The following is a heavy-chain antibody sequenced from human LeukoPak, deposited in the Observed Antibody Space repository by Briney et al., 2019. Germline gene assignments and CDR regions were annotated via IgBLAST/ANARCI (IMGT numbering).Heavy chain of an antibody. CDR1: GGSISSSSYY. CDR2: IYYSGCT. D-gene: IGHD2-15*01. V-gene: IGHV4-39*01. CDR3: VVVAAEIDY. J-gene: IGHJ4*02. Sequence: SETLSLTCTVSGGSISSSSYYWGWIRQPPGKGLEWIGSIYYSGCTYYNPSLKSRVTISVDTSKNQFSLKLSSVTAADTAVYYCVVVAAEIDYWGQGTLVTVSS.